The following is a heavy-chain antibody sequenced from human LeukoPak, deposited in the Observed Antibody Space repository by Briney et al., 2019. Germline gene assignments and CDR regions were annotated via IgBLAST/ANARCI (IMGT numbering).Heavy chain of an antibody. Sequence: PGGSLRLSCAASGFTFSSYAMSWVRPAPGKGLEWVSGISGSGGGTYYADSVKGRFTISRDNSKNTLFLQMNSLRADDTAVYYCAKSVDYSNYGVDYWGQGTLVTVSS. CDR3: AKSVDYSNYGVDY. CDR2: ISGSGGGT. D-gene: IGHD4-11*01. J-gene: IGHJ4*02. V-gene: IGHV3-23*01. CDR1: GFTFSSYA.